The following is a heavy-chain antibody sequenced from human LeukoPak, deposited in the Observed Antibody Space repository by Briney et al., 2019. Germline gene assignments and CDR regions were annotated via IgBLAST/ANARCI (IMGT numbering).Heavy chain of an antibody. V-gene: IGHV3-30*18. CDR1: GFTFSSYG. CDR2: ISYDGSNK. CDR3: AKAFPGAPSGSYEADY. D-gene: IGHD1-26*01. J-gene: IGHJ4*02. Sequence: GRSLRLPCAASGFTFSSYGMHWVRQAPGKGLEWVAVISYDGSNKYYADSVKGRFTISRDNSKNTLYLQMNSLRAEDTAVYYCAKAFPGAPSGSYEADYWGQGTLVTVSS.